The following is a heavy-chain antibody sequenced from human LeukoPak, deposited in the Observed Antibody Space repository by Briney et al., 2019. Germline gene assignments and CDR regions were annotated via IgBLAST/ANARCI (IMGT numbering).Heavy chain of an antibody. CDR2: INGDGSDT. J-gene: IGHJ4*02. CDR3: VRDPPFFEWLFGY. V-gene: IGHV3-74*01. CDR1: GFTFSNYW. Sequence: GGSLRLSCAASGFTFSNYWMHWVRQAPGKGLMWVSRINGDGSDTSYADSVKGRFTISRDNAKNTLYLQMNSLRAEDTAVYYCVRDPPFFEWLFGYWGQGTLVTVSS. D-gene: IGHD3-3*01.